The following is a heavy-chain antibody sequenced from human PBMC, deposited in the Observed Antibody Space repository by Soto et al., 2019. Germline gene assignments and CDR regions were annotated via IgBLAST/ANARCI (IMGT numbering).Heavy chain of an antibody. Sequence: SETLSLTCSVSGGSITSFSWGWIRQPAGQGLEWVGRLDSSGSTSYNPSLKSRVTISVDTSKNQFSLKLITVTAADKAVDYCARAIFLAVAGTNWFDPWGQGTLVTVSS. CDR3: ARAIFLAVAGTNWFDP. J-gene: IGHJ5*02. D-gene: IGHD6-19*01. CDR1: GGSITSFS. CDR2: LDSSGST. V-gene: IGHV4-4*07.